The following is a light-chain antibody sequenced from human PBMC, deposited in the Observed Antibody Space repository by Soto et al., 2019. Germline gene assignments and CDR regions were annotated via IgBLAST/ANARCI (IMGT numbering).Light chain of an antibody. V-gene: IGLV2-14*01. CDR2: GVN. CDR3: ASYTSTTTLVV. J-gene: IGLJ2*01. Sequence: QSALTQPASVSGSPGQSITISCTGTSSDIGRYNYVSWYQQHPGKAPRLVISGVNKRPSGISNRFSGSKSGNTASLTISGLQADDEAIYYCASYTSTTTLVVFGRGTQLTVL. CDR1: SSDIGRYNY.